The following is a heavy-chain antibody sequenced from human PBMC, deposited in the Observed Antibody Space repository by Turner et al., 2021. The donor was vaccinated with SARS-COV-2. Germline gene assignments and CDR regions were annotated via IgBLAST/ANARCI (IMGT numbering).Heavy chain of an antibody. J-gene: IGHJ4*02. CDR2: ISYDGSNK. CDR1: GFTFSSYA. Sequence: QAQLVESGGGVVQPGRSLRLSCAASGFTFSSYAMHWVRQAPGKGLEWVAVISYDGSNKYYADSVKGRFTISRDNSKNTLYLQMNSLRAEDTAVYDCARDYPWDTPMAHQGGGFDYWGLGTLVTVSS. D-gene: IGHD5-18*01. V-gene: IGHV3-30-3*01. CDR3: ARDYPWDTPMAHQGGGFDY.